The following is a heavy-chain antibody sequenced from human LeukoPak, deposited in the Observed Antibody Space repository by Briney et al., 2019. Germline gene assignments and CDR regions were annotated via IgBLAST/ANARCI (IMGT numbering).Heavy chain of an antibody. CDR2: IKQDGSEK. D-gene: IGHD3-22*01. J-gene: IGHJ4*02. CDR1: GFTFSRYW. V-gene: IGHV3-7*01. Sequence: GGSLRLSCAASGFTFSRYWMNWVRQAPGKGLEWVANIKQDGSEKYYVDSVKGRFTISRDNAKNSLYLQMNSLRGEETAVYYCARGHYDSSGSELGLDHWGQGTLVTVSS. CDR3: ARGHYDSSGSELGLDH.